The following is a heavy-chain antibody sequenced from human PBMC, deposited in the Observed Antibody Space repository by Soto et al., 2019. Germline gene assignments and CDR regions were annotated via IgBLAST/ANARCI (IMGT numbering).Heavy chain of an antibody. CDR2: IIPIFGTA. D-gene: IGHD3-3*01. V-gene: IGHV1-69*01. CDR3: ARDYEFGSVYYIASPYDE. CDR1: GGTFSSYA. Sequence: SVKGSCNASGGTFSSYAISWVRQAPGQGLEWMGGIIPIFGTANYAQKFQGRVTITADESTSTAYMELSSLRSGDTAVYYCARDYEFGSVYYIASPYDEWGQGTLVTVTS. J-gene: IGHJ4*02.